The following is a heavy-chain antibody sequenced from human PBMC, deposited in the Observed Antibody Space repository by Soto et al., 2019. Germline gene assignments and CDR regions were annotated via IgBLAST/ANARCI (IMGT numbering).Heavy chain of an antibody. D-gene: IGHD3-10*01. J-gene: IGHJ5*02. CDR2: IKQDGSVK. CDR3: ARDYYGSGSHGS. CDR1: VFTLSNYW. Sequence: GSLRLSGAASVFTLSNYWISWVRQAPGKGLEWVANIKQDGSVKYYVDSVKGRFTISRDNAKSSLYLQMNSLRAEDTALYYCARDYYGSGSHGSWGQGTLVTVS. V-gene: IGHV3-7*03.